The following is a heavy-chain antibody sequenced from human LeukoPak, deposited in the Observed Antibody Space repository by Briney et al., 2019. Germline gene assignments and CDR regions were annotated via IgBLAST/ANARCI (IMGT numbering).Heavy chain of an antibody. CDR1: GFTFYTFG. Sequence: GGSLRLSCAASGFTFYTFGMNWVRQAPGKGLEWVAVIWYDGSNIKCAYSVKSRFTNTRDNSKNTLYLQMNSVRYDDTAVYFCAKSRDGGRLFHFDYWGRGTLVTVSS. CDR3: AKSRDGGRLFHFDY. D-gene: IGHD1-26*01. J-gene: IGHJ4*02. CDR2: IWYDGSNI. V-gene: IGHV3-33*06.